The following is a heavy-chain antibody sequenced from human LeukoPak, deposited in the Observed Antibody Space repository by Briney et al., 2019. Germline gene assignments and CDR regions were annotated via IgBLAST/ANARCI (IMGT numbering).Heavy chain of an antibody. CDR2: ISYDGSNK. J-gene: IGHJ4*02. V-gene: IGHV3-30-3*01. D-gene: IGHD5-24*01. Sequence: GGSLRLSCAASGFTFSSYAMHWVRQAPGKGLEWVAVISYDGSNKYYADSVKGRFTISRDNSKNTLYLQMNSLRAEDTAVYYCAGSRDGYSPASDYWGQGTLVTVSS. CDR3: AGSRDGYSPASDY. CDR1: GFTFSSYA.